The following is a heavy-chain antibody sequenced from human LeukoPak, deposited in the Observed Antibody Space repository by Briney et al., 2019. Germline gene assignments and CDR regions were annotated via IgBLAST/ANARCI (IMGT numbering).Heavy chain of an antibody. J-gene: IGHJ4*02. D-gene: IGHD2-2*01. V-gene: IGHV3-7*01. CDR2: IKQDGSEK. Sequence: GGSLRLSCAASGVTFSNYWMTWVRQAPGKGLEWVASIKQDGSEKYYVDSVKGRFTISRDNAKNSLYLQMNSLRAEDTAVYYCAREFCSSTNCYFDYWGQGTLVTVSS. CDR1: GVTFSNYW. CDR3: AREFCSSTNCYFDY.